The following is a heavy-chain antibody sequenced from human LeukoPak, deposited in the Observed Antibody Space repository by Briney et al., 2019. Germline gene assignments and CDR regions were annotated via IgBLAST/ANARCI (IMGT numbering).Heavy chain of an antibody. V-gene: IGHV1-46*03. CDR2: INPSGGST. Sequence: ASVKVSCKASGYTFTSYYMHWVRQAPGQGLEWMGIINPSGGSTSYAQKFQGRVTMTRDMSTSTVYMELSSLKTEDTAVYYCTRRYNYDSSGYYYVRDAFDIWGQGTMVTVSS. J-gene: IGHJ3*02. D-gene: IGHD3-22*01. CDR1: GYTFTSYY. CDR3: TRRYNYDSSGYYYVRDAFDI.